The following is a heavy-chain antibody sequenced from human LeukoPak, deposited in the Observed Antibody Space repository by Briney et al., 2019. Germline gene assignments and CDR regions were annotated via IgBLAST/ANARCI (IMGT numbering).Heavy chain of an antibody. CDR1: GFTFSSYS. Sequence: PGGSLRLSCAASGFTFSSYSTNWVRQAPGKGLEWVSSISSSSSYIYYADSVKGRFTISRDNAKNSLYLQMNSLRAEDTAVYYCARDVAGTTLGGHDYWGQGTLVTVSS. V-gene: IGHV3-21*01. D-gene: IGHD1-7*01. CDR2: ISSSSSYI. CDR3: ARDVAGTTLGGHDY. J-gene: IGHJ4*02.